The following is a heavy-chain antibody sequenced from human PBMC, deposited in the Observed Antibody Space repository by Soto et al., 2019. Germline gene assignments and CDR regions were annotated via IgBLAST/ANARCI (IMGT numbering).Heavy chain of an antibody. CDR1: GGSISSSSYY. D-gene: IGHD4-17*01. CDR2: SYYSGST. CDR3: APLFYGDYGHPGPTDLNYYYYGMDV. V-gene: IGHV4-39*01. Sequence: SETLSLTCTVSGGSISSSSYYWGWIRQPPGKGLEWIGSSYYSGSTYYNPSLKRRVTISVDTSKNQFSLTLSSVTAADTAVYYCAPLFYGDYGHPGPTDLNYYYYGMDVWGQGTPVTVSS. J-gene: IGHJ6*02.